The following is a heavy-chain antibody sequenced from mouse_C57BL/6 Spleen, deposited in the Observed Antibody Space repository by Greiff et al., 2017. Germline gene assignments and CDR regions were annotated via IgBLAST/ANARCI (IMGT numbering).Heavy chain of an antibody. CDR2: IYPGDGDT. V-gene: IGHV1-80*01. CDR3: ARVGNCDYYAMDD. D-gene: IGHD2-1*01. CDR1: GYAFSSYW. Sequence: VQLQQSGAELVKPGASVKISCKASGYAFSSYWMNWVKQRPGKGLEWIGQIYPGDGDTNYNGKFKGKATLTADKSSSTAYMQLSSLTSEDSAVYFCARVGNCDYYAMDDWGQGTSVTVSS. J-gene: IGHJ4*01.